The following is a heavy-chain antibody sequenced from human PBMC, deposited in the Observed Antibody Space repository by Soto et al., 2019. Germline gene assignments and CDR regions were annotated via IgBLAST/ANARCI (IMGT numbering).Heavy chain of an antibody. Sequence: GGSLRLSCASSGFTVSSHYMSWVRQAPGKGLEWVSIIFSGGSTYYEDSVKGRFTISRDNSKSTLYLQMGSLRAEDMAVYYCARDYCPGGVCYTIFDYLGQGT. D-gene: IGHD2-8*02. J-gene: IGHJ4*02. V-gene: IGHV3-66*01. CDR2: IFSGGST. CDR1: GFTVSSHY. CDR3: ARDYCPGGVCYTIFDY.